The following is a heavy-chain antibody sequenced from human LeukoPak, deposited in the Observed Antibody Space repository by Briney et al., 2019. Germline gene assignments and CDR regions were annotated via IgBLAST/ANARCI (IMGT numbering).Heavy chain of an antibody. CDR1: GAFISTSY. CDR3: ARHGSSWSFDY. J-gene: IGHJ4*02. CDR2: IQNSGTT. D-gene: IGHD6-13*01. V-gene: IGHV4-59*08. Sequence: SETLSLTSTVSGAFISTSYWSWIRQPPGKGQEGIGHIQNSGTTNHNPSLQSRVTISVDMSKNQFSLRLSSVTAADTAVYYCARHGSSWSFDYWGQGTLVTVSS.